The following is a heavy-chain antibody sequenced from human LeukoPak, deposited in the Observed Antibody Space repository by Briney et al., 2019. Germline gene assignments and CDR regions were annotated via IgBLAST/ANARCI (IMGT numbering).Heavy chain of an antibody. CDR1: GFTFSSYS. CDR2: ISSSSSTI. J-gene: IGHJ6*02. CDR3: ARRPVLWGGSHYGMDV. D-gene: IGHD3-3*01. Sequence: GGSLRLSCAASGFTFSSYSMNWVRQAPGKGLEWVSYISSSSSTIYYADSVKGRFTISRDNAKNSLYLQMNSLRAEDTAVYYCARRPVLWGGSHYGMDVWGQGTTVTVSS. V-gene: IGHV3-48*01.